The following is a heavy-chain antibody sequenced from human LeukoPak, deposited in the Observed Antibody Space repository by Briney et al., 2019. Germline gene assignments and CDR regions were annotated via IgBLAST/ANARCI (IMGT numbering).Heavy chain of an antibody. Sequence: ASVKVSCKASGYTFTSYDINWVRQAPGQGLEWMGWMNPNSGNTGYAQKFQGRVTMTRNTSISTAYMELSSLRSGDTAVYYCARVMVRGVMIAWGQGTLVTVSS. CDR3: ARVMVRGVMIA. D-gene: IGHD3-10*01. CDR2: MNPNSGNT. V-gene: IGHV1-8*01. J-gene: IGHJ5*02. CDR1: GYTFTSYD.